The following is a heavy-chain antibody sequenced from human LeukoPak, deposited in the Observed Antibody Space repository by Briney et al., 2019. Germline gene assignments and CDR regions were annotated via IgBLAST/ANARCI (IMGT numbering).Heavy chain of an antibody. Sequence: SETLSLTCTVSGDSISSYYWSWIRQPPGKGLEWIGYIYYSGSTNYNPSLKSRVTISVDTSKNQFSLKLSSVTAADTAVYYCARENDFDAFDIWGQGTMVTVSS. CDR1: GDSISSYY. CDR3: ARENDFDAFDI. D-gene: IGHD2-21*02. CDR2: IYYSGST. J-gene: IGHJ3*02. V-gene: IGHV4-59*01.